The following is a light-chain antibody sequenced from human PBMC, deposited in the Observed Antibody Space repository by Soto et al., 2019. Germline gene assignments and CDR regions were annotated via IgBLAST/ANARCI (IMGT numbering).Light chain of an antibody. CDR2: EVS. CDR3: SSYTSSSTLV. Sequence: QSVLTQPASVSGSPGQSITISCTGTSSDVGGYNYVSWYQQHPGKAPKLMIYEVSYRPSGVSNRFSGSKSGNTASLTISGLQAEDEAAYYCSSYTSSSTLVFGTGTKVTVL. J-gene: IGLJ1*01. CDR1: SSDVGGYNY. V-gene: IGLV2-14*01.